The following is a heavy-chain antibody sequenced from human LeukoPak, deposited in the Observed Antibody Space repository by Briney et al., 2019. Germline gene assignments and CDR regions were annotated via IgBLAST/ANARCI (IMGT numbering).Heavy chain of an antibody. D-gene: IGHD3-10*01. CDR1: GYTFTSYY. V-gene: IGHV1-46*01. CDR2: INPSDGTT. Sequence: ASVKVSCKASGYTFTSYYMHWVRQAPGQGLEWMGIINPSDGTTSYTQKFQGRFTMTRDTSTSTLYMELSSLRSEDTAVYYCTRGGVELTLTRGVPHYFDPWGQGTLVTVSS. CDR3: TRGGVELTLTRGVPHYFDP. J-gene: IGHJ4*02.